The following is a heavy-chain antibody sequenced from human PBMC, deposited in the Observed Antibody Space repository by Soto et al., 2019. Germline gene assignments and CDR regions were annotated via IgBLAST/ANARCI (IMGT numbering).Heavy chain of an antibody. Sequence: ASVKVSCKASGYTFTSYAMYWVRQAPGQRLEWMGWINAGNGNTKYSQKFQGRVTITRDTSASTAYMELSSLRSEDTAVYYCARDEADIVVVPAAMSYFQHWGQGTLVTVSS. CDR1: GYTFTSYA. D-gene: IGHD2-2*01. V-gene: IGHV1-3*01. J-gene: IGHJ1*01. CDR3: ARDEADIVVVPAAMSYFQH. CDR2: INAGNGNT.